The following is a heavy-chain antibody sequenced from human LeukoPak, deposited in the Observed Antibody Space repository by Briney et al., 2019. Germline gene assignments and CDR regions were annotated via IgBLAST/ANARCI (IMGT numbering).Heavy chain of an antibody. CDR3: AREAGRAFYI. Sequence: SETLSLTCAVSGGTLSSGGYSWGWGRQPPGTGLEWLGYIYHSGRTYYNPSLKSRVTISVDRSKNQFSLKLSSVTAADTAVYYCAREAGRAFYIWGQGTMVTVSS. V-gene: IGHV4-30-2*01. J-gene: IGHJ3*02. CDR1: GGTLSSGGYS. CDR2: IYHSGRT.